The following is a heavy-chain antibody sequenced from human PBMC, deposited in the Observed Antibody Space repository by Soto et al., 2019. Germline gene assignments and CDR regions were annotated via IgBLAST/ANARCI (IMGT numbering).Heavy chain of an antibody. V-gene: IGHV4-34*01. CDR3: ARGEKTGDLDY. Sequence: SETLSLTCAVYGGSFSGYYWSWIRQPPGKGLEWIGEINHSGSTNYNPSLKSRVTISVDKSKNQFSLKLSSVTAADTAVYYCARGEKTGDLDYWGQGTLVTVSS. CDR2: INHSGST. J-gene: IGHJ4*02. CDR1: GGSFSGYY. D-gene: IGHD7-27*01.